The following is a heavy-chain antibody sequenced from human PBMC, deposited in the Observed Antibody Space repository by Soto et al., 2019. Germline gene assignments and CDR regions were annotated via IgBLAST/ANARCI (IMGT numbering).Heavy chain of an antibody. D-gene: IGHD3-16*01. V-gene: IGHV3-53*01. J-gene: IGHJ4*02. Sequence: GGSLRLSCAASGFTVSSNYMSWVRQAPGKGLEWVSVIYSGGSTYYADSVKGRFTISRDNSKNTLYLQMNSLRAEDTAVYYCARATPASQRGGFDYWGQGTLVTVSS. CDR1: GFTVSSNY. CDR2: IYSGGST. CDR3: ARATPASQRGGFDY.